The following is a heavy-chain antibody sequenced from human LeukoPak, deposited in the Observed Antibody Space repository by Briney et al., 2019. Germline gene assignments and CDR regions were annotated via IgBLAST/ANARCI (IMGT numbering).Heavy chain of an antibody. Sequence: GGSLRLSCAASGFMFSSYWMSWVRQAPGKGLEWVANIKQDGSEKYYVDSVKGRFTISRDNAKKSLYLQMNSLRREDTAVYYCARSGFGSSWYFDYWGQGTLVTVSS. CDR1: GFMFSSYW. D-gene: IGHD6-13*01. J-gene: IGHJ4*02. V-gene: IGHV3-7*05. CDR2: IKQDGSEK. CDR3: ARSGFGSSWYFDY.